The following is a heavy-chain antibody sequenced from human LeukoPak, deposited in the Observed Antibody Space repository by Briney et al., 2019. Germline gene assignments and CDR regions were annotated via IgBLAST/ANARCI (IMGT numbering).Heavy chain of an antibody. J-gene: IGHJ6*02. D-gene: IGHD3-3*01. CDR3: ARLYYDFWSGFVGYYYYYGMDV. V-gene: IGHV1-8*01. CDR1: GYTFTSYD. CDR2: MNPNSGNT. Sequence: ASVKLSCKASGYTFTSYDINWVRQAPGQGLEWMGWMNPNSGNTGYAQKFQGRVTMTRNTTISTAYMELSSLRSEDTAVYYCARLYYDFWSGFVGYYYYYGMDVWGQGTTVTVSS.